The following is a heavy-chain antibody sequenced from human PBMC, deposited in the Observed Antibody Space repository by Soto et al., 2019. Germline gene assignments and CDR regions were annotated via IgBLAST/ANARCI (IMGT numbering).Heavy chain of an antibody. CDR3: AKDYPPQQVVNPFDI. D-gene: IGHD6-13*01. V-gene: IGHV3-30*18. Sequence: QVQLVESGGGVVQPGRSLGLSCAASGFTFSSYGMHWVRQAPGKGLEWVAVISYDGSHKYYTESVKGRFTISRDNSKNTLYLQMSSLRAEDTAMYYCAKDYPPQQVVNPFDIWGQGTMVTVSS. CDR1: GFTFSSYG. CDR2: ISYDGSHK. J-gene: IGHJ3*02.